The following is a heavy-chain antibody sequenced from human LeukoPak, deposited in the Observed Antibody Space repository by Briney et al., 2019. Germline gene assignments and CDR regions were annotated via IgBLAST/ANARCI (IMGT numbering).Heavy chain of an antibody. Sequence: PSETLSLTCTVSGGSISSSSYYWGWIRQPPGKGLEWIGSIYYSGSTYYNPSLKSRVTISVDTSKNQFPLKLSSVTAADTAVYYCAGTYYYDSSGYFAIDYWGQGTLVTVSS. D-gene: IGHD3-22*01. J-gene: IGHJ4*02. V-gene: IGHV4-39*01. CDR3: AGTYYYDSSGYFAIDY. CDR1: GGSISSSSYY. CDR2: IYYSGST.